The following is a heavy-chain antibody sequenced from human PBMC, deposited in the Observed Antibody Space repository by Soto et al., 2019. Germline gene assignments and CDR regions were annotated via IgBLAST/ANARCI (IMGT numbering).Heavy chain of an antibody. CDR1: GFTFSSYA. V-gene: IGHV3-30-3*01. J-gene: IGHJ6*02. CDR2: ISYDGSNK. Sequence: PGGSLRLSCAASGFTFSSYAMHWVRQAPGKGLEWVAVISYDGSNKYYADSVKGRFTISRDNSKNTLYLQMNSLRAEDTAVYYCARDWGGMDVWGQGTTVTSP. D-gene: IGHD3-16*01. CDR3: ARDWGGMDV.